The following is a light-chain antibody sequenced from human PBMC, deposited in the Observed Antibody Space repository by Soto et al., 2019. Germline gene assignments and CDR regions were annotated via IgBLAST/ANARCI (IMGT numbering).Light chain of an antibody. V-gene: IGKV1-5*03. CDR2: KAS. CDR3: QQYTSYSRT. CDR1: QSISSW. J-gene: IGKJ1*01. Sequence: DIQMTQSPSTLSASVGDRVTLTCLASQSISSWLAWYQQKPGKAPKLLIYKASSLESGVPSRFSGSGSGTEFTLTISSLQPDDFATYYCQQYTSYSRTFGQGTKVDFK.